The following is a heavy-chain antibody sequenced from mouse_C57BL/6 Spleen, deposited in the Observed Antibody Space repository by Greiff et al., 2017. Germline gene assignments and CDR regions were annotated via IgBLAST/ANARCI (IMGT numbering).Heavy chain of an antibody. Sequence: QVQLQQPGAELVMPGASVKLSCKASGYTFTSYWMHWVKQRPGQGLEWIGEIDPSDSYTNYNQKFKGKSTLTVDKSTSTAYMQLSSLTSEDSAVYYCARGGSSCDYWGQGTTLTVSS. CDR1: GYTFTSYW. D-gene: IGHD1-1*01. CDR3: ARGGSSCDY. V-gene: IGHV1-69*01. CDR2: IDPSDSYT. J-gene: IGHJ2*01.